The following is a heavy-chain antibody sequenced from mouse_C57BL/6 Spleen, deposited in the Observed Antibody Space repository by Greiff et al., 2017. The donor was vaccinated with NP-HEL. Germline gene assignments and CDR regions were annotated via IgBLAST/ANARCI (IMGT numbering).Heavy chain of an antibody. D-gene: IGHD2-3*01. V-gene: IGHV1-81*01. Sequence: VQLQQSGTVLARPGASVKMSCKTSGYTFTSYGISWVKQRPGQGLEWIGEIYPRSGNTYYNEKFKGKATLTADKSSSTAYMELRSLTSEDSAVYFCARRKGDGYDVWGTGTTVTVSS. J-gene: IGHJ1*03. CDR1: GYTFTSYG. CDR3: ARRKGDGYDV. CDR2: IYPRSGNT.